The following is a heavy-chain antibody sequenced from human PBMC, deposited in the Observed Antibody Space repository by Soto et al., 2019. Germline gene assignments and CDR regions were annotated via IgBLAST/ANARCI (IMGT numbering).Heavy chain of an antibody. CDR2: ISGSGGST. Sequence: PGGSLRLSCAASGFTFSSYAMSWVRQAPGKGLEWVSAISGSGGSTYYADSVKGRFTISRDNSKNTLYLQMNSLRAEDTAVYYCAKRRIAVAGTGRLVTLAGTDYWGQGTLVTVSS. CDR3: AKRRIAVAGTGRLVTLAGTDY. D-gene: IGHD6-19*01. J-gene: IGHJ4*02. CDR1: GFTFSSYA. V-gene: IGHV3-23*01.